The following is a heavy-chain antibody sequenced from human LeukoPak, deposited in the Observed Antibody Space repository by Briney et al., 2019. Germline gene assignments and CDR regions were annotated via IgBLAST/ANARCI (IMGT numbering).Heavy chain of an antibody. D-gene: IGHD5-18*01. CDR3: AKDLSSPYSYGLAGLDY. CDR1: GFTFSSYA. CDR2: ISGSGGST. J-gene: IGHJ4*02. Sequence: GGSLRLSCAASGFTFSSYAMSWVRRAPGKGLEWVSAISGSGGSTYYADSVKGRFTISRDNSKNTLYLQMNSLRAEDTAVYYCAKDLSSPYSYGLAGLDYWGQGTLVTVSS. V-gene: IGHV3-23*01.